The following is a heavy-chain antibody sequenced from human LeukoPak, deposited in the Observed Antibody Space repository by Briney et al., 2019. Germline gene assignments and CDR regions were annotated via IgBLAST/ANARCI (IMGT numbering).Heavy chain of an antibody. Sequence: GGSLTLSCAASGFTVSSNYMSWVRQAPGKGLEWVSDIYSGGSTYYADSVKGRFTISRDNSKNTLYLQMNSLRAEDTAVYYCARDAHYYDSRAYYYYGMDVWGQGTTVTVSS. CDR1: GFTVSSNY. D-gene: IGHD3-22*01. V-gene: IGHV3-66*01. J-gene: IGHJ6*02. CDR2: IYSGGST. CDR3: ARDAHYYDSRAYYYYGMDV.